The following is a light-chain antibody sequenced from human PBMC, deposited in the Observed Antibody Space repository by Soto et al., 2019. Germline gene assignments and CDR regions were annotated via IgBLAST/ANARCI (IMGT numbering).Light chain of an antibody. CDR2: WAS. CDR3: QQYYTTPLT. Sequence: DIVMTQSPDSLAVSLGERATINCKSSQSVLYSSNNRNYLTWYQQKPGQPPKLLIYWASTRESGVPDRFSGSGSGTDLTLTISSLQAEDVAVYYCQQYYTTPLTFGQGTKVEIK. J-gene: IGKJ1*01. V-gene: IGKV4-1*01. CDR1: QSVLYSSNNRNY.